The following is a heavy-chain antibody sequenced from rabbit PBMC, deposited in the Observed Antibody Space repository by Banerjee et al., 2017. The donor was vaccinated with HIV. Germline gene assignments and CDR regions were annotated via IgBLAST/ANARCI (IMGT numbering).Heavy chain of an antibody. CDR1: GFSFSSSYY. CDR2: IYTSSGNT. Sequence: QSLEESGGGLVQPEGSLTLTCTASGFSFSSSYYMCWVRQAPGKGLELNACIYTSSGNTYYASWAKGRFTISKTSSTTVTLQMTSLTAADTATYFCASAGSGYGYAFNLWGPGTLVTVS. J-gene: IGHJ4*01. CDR3: ASAGSGYGYAFNL. D-gene: IGHD6-1*01. V-gene: IGHV1S40*01.